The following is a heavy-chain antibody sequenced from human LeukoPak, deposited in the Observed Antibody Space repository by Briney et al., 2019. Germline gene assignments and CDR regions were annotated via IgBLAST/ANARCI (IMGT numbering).Heavy chain of an antibody. D-gene: IGHD5-24*01. V-gene: IGHV3-49*04. CDR2: IRSKAYGGTT. CDR1: GFTFGDYA. CDR3: TRARRDGYNSRYCFDY. J-gene: IGHJ4*02. Sequence: GGSLRLSCTASGFTFGDYAMSWVRQAPGKGLEWVGFIRSKAYGGTTEYAASVKGRFTISRDDSKSIAYLQMNSLKTEDTAVYYCTRARRDGYNSRYCFDYWGQGTLVTVSS.